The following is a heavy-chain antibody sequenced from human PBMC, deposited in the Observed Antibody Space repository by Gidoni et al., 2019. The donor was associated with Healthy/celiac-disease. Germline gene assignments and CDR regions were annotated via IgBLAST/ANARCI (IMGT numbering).Heavy chain of an antibody. CDR2: ICYDGSNK. CDR1: GFTFSSCG. D-gene: IGHD5-18*01. Sequence: QVQLVESGGGVVQPGRSLRLCWAASGFTFSSCGMHWVRQAPGKGLEWVAVICYDGSNKSSAASVKGRFTSSIDHSKNTLYLQMTSLRADATAVYYCARDRRETAMAFFDYWGQGTLVTVSS. J-gene: IGHJ4*02. CDR3: ARDRRETAMAFFDY. V-gene: IGHV3-33*01.